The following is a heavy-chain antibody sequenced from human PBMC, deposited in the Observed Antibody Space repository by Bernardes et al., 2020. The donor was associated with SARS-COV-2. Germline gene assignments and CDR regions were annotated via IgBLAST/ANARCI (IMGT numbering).Heavy chain of an antibody. D-gene: IGHD2-8*01. V-gene: IGHV4-59*08. Sequence: TRSLTCTVSGDSSKYYYWSWIRQTPGKGLEWIGCIYSSGTTTYNPSLKSRVTISIDTSQNQFSLRLTSVTAADTAIYYCARHRKSCTNGVCQTYYYYALDVWGQGTTVTVSS. CDR2: IYSSGTT. J-gene: IGHJ6*02. CDR1: GDSSKYYY. CDR3: ARHRKSCTNGVCQTYYYYALDV.